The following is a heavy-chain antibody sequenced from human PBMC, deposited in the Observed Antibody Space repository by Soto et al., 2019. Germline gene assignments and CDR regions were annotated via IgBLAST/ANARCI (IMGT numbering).Heavy chain of an antibody. CDR2: INHSGST. CDR1: GGSFSGYY. CDR3: ARRRYSGYDTTLFDP. V-gene: IGHV4-34*01. J-gene: IGHJ5*02. D-gene: IGHD5-12*01. Sequence: SETLSLTCAVYGGSFSGYYWSWIRQPPGKGLEWIGEINHSGSTNYNPSLKSRVTISVDTSKNQFSLKLSFVTAADTAVYYCARRRYSGYDTTLFDPWGQGTLVTVSS.